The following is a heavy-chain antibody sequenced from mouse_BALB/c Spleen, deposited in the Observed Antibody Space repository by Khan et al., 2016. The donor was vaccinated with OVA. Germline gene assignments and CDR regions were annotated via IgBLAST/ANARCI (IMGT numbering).Heavy chain of an antibody. D-gene: IGHD1-3*01. Sequence: QVQLQQSGPGLVVPSQSLSITCTVSGFSLTSYGVHWVRQPPGKGLEWLGVIWAGGSTNYNSALMSRLSISKDNSKSHVFLNMNSLQTDDTAMYYCGRLEDIRGQGNTLTGPS. CDR2: IWAGGST. CDR3: GRLEDI. J-gene: IGHJ2*01. CDR1: GFSLTSYG. V-gene: IGHV2-9*02.